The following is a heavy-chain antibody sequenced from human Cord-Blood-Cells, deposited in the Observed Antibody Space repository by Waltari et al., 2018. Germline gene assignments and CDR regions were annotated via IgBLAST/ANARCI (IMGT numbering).Heavy chain of an antibody. V-gene: IGHV4-38-2*01. CDR1: GYSISSGYS. J-gene: IGHJ1*01. Sequence: QVQLQESGPGLVKPSETLSLTCAVSGYSISSGYSWGWIRQPPGKGLEWIGSIYHSGSTYYNPSLKSRVTISVDTSKNQFSLKLSSVTAADTAVYYCATKSGFLEWLLYFQHWGQGTLVTVSS. CDR3: ATKSGFLEWLLYFQH. CDR2: IYHSGST. D-gene: IGHD3-3*01.